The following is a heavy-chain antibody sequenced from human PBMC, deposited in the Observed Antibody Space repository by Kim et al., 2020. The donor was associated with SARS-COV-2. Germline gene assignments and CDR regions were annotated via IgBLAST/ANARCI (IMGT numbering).Heavy chain of an antibody. CDR1: GDSVTGSY. J-gene: IGHJ5*02. CDR3: ARDATGTAGFDP. D-gene: IGHD1-7*01. V-gene: IGHV4-59*02. Sequence: SETLSLTCAVSGDSVTGSYWAWIRQPPGKRPEWIGYIFSGGNTAYNPSLKSRLTMSLDMSKNQFSLKLASVTAADTAVYYCARDATGTAGFDPWGQGTLVTVSS. CDR2: IFSGGNT.